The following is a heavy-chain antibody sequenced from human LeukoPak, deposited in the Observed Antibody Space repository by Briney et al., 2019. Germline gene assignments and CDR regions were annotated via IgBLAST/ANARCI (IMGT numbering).Heavy chain of an antibody. CDR3: ANFPYCSSTSCYAY. V-gene: IGHV3-66*02. D-gene: IGHD2-2*01. CDR2: IYSGGST. CDR1: GFTVSSNY. J-gene: IGHJ4*02. Sequence: PGGSLRLSCAASGFTVSSNYMSWVRQAPGKGLEWVSVIYSGGSTYYADSVKGRFTISRDNSKNTLYLQMNSLRAEDTAVYYCANFPYCSSTSCYAYWGQGTLVTVSS.